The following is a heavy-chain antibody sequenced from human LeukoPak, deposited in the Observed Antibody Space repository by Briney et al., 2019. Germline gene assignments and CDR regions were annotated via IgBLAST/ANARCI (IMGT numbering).Heavy chain of an antibody. CDR1: GFTFSSYA. V-gene: IGHV3-23*01. D-gene: IGHD6-13*01. J-gene: IGHJ6*03. CDR3: AKGTGSFLDYYYYYMDV. Sequence: RGSLRLSCAASGFTFSSYAMSWVRQAPGKGLEWVSAISGSGGSTYYADSVKGRFTISRDNSKNTLYLQMNSLRAEDTAVYYCAKGTGSFLDYYYYYMDVWGKGTTVTVSS. CDR2: ISGSGGST.